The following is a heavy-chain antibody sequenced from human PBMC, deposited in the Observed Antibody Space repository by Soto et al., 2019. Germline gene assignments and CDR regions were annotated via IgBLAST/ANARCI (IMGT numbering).Heavy chain of an antibody. CDR3: AREDPGIAAAGTGGLDY. V-gene: IGHV1-46*03. J-gene: IGHJ4*02. Sequence: ASVKVSCKASGYTFTSYYMHWVRQAPGQGLEWMGIINPSGGSTSYAQKFQGRVTMTRDTSTSTVYMELSSLRSEDTAVYYCAREDPGIAAAGTGGLDYWGQGTLVTVSS. D-gene: IGHD6-13*01. CDR2: INPSGGST. CDR1: GYTFTSYY.